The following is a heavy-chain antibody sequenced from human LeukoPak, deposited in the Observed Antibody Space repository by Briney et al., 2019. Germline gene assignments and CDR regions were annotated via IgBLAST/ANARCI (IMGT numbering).Heavy chain of an antibody. D-gene: IGHD3-22*01. Sequence: SETLSLTCTVSGGSISSSSYYWGWIRQPPGKGLEWIGSIYYSGSTYYNPSLKSRATISVDTSKNQFSLKLSSVTAADTAVYYCAKDDSSGYYNYWGQGTLVTVSS. CDR3: AKDDSSGYYNY. CDR1: GGSISSSSYY. J-gene: IGHJ4*02. V-gene: IGHV4-39*01. CDR2: IYYSGST.